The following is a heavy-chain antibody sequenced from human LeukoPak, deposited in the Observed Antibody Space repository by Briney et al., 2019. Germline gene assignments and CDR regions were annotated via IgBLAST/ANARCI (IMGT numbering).Heavy chain of an antibody. CDR2: ISGSGGST. CDR1: GFTFSSYA. J-gene: IGHJ4*02. D-gene: IGHD3-10*01. Sequence: PGGSLRLSCAASGFTFSSYAMSWVRQAPGKGLEWVSAISGSGGSTYYADSVRGRFTISRDNSKNTLYLQMNSLRAEDTAVYYCAKELGRRYGSGSFDYWGQGTLVTVSS. V-gene: IGHV3-23*01. CDR3: AKELGRRYGSGSFDY.